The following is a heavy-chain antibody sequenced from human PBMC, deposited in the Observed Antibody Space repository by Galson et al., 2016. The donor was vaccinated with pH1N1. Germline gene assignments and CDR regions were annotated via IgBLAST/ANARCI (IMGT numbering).Heavy chain of an antibody. CDR2: MYYSGSS. D-gene: IGHD3-10*01. CDR3: VRRVVGELLGNWFDP. J-gene: IGHJ5*02. V-gene: IGHV4-39*01. Sequence: TLSLTCPVSGDSISSSSYYWGWIRQPPGKGLEWIGSMYYSGSSYYNPSLKSRVTISVDTSKNQFSLKLSSVTAADTAVYYCVRRVVGELLGNWFDPWGQGTLVTVSS. CDR1: GDSISSSSYY.